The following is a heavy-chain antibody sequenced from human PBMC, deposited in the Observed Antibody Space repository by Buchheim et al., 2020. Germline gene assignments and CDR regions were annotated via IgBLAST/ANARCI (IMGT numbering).Heavy chain of an antibody. CDR3: ARDPHRDGYTKLSDY. CDR2: ISSSSSTI. CDR1: GFTFSSYS. D-gene: IGHD5-24*01. J-gene: IGHJ4*02. Sequence: EVQLVESGGGLVQPGGSLRLSCAASGFTFSSYSMNWVRQAPGQGLEWVAYISSSSSTIYYADSVKGRLTISRDNAKNSLYLKMNSLRAEDTAVYDCARDPHRDGYTKLSDYWGQGTL. V-gene: IGHV3-48*01.